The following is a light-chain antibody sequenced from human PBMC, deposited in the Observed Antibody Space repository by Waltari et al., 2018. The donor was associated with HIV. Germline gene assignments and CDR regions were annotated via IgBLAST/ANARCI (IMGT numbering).Light chain of an antibody. V-gene: IGLV1-40*01. Sequence: QSVLTQPPSVSGAPGQRVTISCTGSRSNIGAGYDVPWYQQLPGTTPKLLVYGNSNRPSGVPDRFSGSKSATSASLAITGLQAEDEADYYCQSYDNSLSAWVFGGGTKLTVL. CDR1: RSNIGAGYD. J-gene: IGLJ3*02. CDR2: GNS. CDR3: QSYDNSLSAWV.